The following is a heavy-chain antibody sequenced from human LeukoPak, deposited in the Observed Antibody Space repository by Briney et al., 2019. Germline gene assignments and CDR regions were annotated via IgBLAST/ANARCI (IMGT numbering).Heavy chain of an antibody. CDR3: AKDLNAWISGYSGYDPFDY. D-gene: IGHD5-12*01. J-gene: IGHJ4*02. Sequence: QLWGVLRLSCAASGFTFSSYGMHWVRQAPGKGLEWVAVISYDGSNKYYADSVKGRFTISRDNSKNTLYLQMNSLRAEDTAVYYCAKDLNAWISGYSGYDPFDYWGQGTLVTVSS. V-gene: IGHV3-30*18. CDR1: GFTFSSYG. CDR2: ISYDGSNK.